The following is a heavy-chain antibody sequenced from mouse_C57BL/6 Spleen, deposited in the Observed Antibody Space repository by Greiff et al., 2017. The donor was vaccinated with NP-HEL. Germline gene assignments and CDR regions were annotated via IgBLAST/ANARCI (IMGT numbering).Heavy chain of an antibody. D-gene: IGHD4-1*01. V-gene: IGHV1-43*01. J-gene: IGHJ1*03. Sequence: VQLQQSGPELVKPGASVKISCKASGYSFTGYYMHWVKQSSEKSLEWIGEINPSTGGTSYNQKFKGKATLTVDKSSSTAYMQLKSLTSEDSAVYYGARAGQTGSWYFDVWGTGTTVTVSS. CDR2: INPSTGGT. CDR1: GYSFTGYY. CDR3: ARAGQTGSWYFDV.